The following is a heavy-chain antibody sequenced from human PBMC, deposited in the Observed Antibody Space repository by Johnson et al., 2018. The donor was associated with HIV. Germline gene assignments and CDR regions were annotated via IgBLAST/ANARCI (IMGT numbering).Heavy chain of an antibody. CDR3: ANLHTRRSYYTLGAFGI. Sequence: QVRLVESGGGVVQPGRSLRLSCAASGFTFSRYALHWVRQAPGKGLEWVAVISYDGSNQYYADSVKGRFTISRDNSKNPLYLQMNSLRAEDTAVYYCANLHTRRSYYTLGAFGIWGQGTMVTGSS. V-gene: IGHV3-30*04. CDR2: ISYDGSNQ. J-gene: IGHJ3*02. CDR1: GFTFSRYA. D-gene: IGHD1-26*01.